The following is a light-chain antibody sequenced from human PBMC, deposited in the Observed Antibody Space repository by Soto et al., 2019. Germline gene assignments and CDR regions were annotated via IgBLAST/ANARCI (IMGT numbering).Light chain of an antibody. J-gene: IGKJ1*01. CDR1: QSVSNSY. V-gene: IGKV3-20*01. CDR3: PQYGSSPWT. CDR2: GAS. Sequence: EMVLTQSPGTLSLSPGEIDALSCRASQSVSNSYIAWYQQRPGQPPRLLIYGASSSATGIPDRFSGSGSGTDFSLTIAGLEAEDFAVYYCPQYGSSPWTFGKGTKVEIE.